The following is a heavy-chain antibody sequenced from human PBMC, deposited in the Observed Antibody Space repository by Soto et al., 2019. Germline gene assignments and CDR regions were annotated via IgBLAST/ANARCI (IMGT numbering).Heavy chain of an antibody. Sequence: EVQLVESGGGLVQPGGSLRLSCAASGFTFSSYAMNWVRQAPGKGLEYVSVISGNGGSTYYANSVKGRFTISRDNCKNLLYLQMGSRRAEDMAVYYCARRGYGLYFDYWGQGTLVTVSS. D-gene: IGHD3-10*01. J-gene: IGHJ4*02. CDR1: GFTFSSYA. CDR3: ARRGYGLYFDY. CDR2: ISGNGGST. V-gene: IGHV3-64*01.